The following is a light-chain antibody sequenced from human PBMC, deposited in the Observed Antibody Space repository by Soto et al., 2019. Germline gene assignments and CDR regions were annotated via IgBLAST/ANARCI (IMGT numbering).Light chain of an antibody. J-gene: IGKJ5*01. CDR1: QSVSSN. Sequence: IVLTPSPGTLSLSPGERATLSCRASQSVSSNLAWYQQKPGQAPRLLIYGASSRATGIPDRFSGSGSGTDFTLTIRRLEPEDFAVYYCQQYGSSLSITFGQGTRLEIK. V-gene: IGKV3-20*01. CDR3: QQYGSSLSIT. CDR2: GAS.